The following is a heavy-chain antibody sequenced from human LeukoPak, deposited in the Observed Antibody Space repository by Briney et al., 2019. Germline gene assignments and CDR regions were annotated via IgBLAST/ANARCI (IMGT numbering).Heavy chain of an antibody. V-gene: IGHV4-4*07. Sequence: SETLCLTCTVSGGSISSYYWSWIRQPAGKGLEWIGRIYTSGSTGYNPSLKSRVTMSVDTSKNQFSLKLSSVTAADTAVYYCARVDLRAAYFDYWGQGTLVTVSS. CDR2: IYTSGST. CDR1: GGSISSYY. CDR3: ARVDLRAAYFDY. J-gene: IGHJ4*02. D-gene: IGHD2-15*01.